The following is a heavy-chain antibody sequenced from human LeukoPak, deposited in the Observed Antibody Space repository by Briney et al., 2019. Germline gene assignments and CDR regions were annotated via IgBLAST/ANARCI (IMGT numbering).Heavy chain of an antibody. CDR3: ARDHEEYQLLYPFDY. CDR2: ISSSSSTI. D-gene: IGHD2-2*02. V-gene: IGHV3-48*02. J-gene: IGHJ4*02. CDR1: GFTFSSYT. Sequence: GGSLRLSCAASGFTFSSYTMNWVRQAPGKGLEWVSYISSSSSTIHYADSVKGRFTISRDNAKNSLYLQMNSLRDEDTAVYYCARDHEEYQLLYPFDYWGQGTLVTVSS.